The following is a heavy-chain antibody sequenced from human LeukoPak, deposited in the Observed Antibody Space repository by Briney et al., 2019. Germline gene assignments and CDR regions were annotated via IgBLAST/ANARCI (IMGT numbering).Heavy chain of an antibody. CDR3: AREVVGYYYDSSGYYSDYFDY. J-gene: IGHJ4*02. D-gene: IGHD3-22*01. CDR2: IYYSGST. Sequence: PSETLSLTCTVSGGSISSYYWSWIRQPPGKGLEWIGYIYYSGSTNYNPSLKSRVTVSADTSKNQFSLKLSSVTAADTAVYYCAREVVGYYYDSSGYYSDYFDYWGQGTLVTVSS. CDR1: GGSISSYY. V-gene: IGHV4-59*01.